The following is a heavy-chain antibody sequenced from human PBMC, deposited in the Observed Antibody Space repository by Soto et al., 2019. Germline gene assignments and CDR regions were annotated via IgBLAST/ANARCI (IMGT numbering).Heavy chain of an antibody. V-gene: IGHV2-5*02. CDR1: GFSLSTSGVG. Sequence: QITLKESGPTLVKPTQTLTLTCAFSGFSLSTSGVGVGWIRQPPGKALEWLALIYWDDDKRYSPSLKSRLTITKDTSKNQVVLTMTNMDPVDTATYYCAHVYGGYDNFDYWGQGTLVTVSS. J-gene: IGHJ4*02. CDR2: IYWDDDK. CDR3: AHVYGGYDNFDY. D-gene: IGHD5-12*01.